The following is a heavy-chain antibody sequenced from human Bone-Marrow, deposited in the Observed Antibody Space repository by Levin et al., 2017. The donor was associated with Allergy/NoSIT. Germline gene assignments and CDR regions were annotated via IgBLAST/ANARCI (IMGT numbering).Heavy chain of an antibody. V-gene: IGHV3-30-3*01. Sequence: GGSLRLSCAASGFTFSSYAMHWVRQAPGKGLEWVAVISYDGSNKYYADSVKGRFTISRDNSKNTLYLQMNSLRAEDTAVYYCARVLAMNLYGMDVWGQGTTVTVSS. CDR1: GFTFSSYA. J-gene: IGHJ6*02. CDR3: ARVLAMNLYGMDV. CDR2: ISYDGSNK. D-gene: IGHD2-2*01.